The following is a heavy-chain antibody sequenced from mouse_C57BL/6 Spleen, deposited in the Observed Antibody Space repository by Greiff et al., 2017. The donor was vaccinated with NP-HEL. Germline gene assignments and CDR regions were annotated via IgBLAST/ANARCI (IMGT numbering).Heavy chain of an antibody. J-gene: IGHJ4*01. CDR1: GYAFSSYW. CDR2: IYPGDGDT. CDR3: ARRGLERGNAMDY. D-gene: IGHD4-1*01. Sequence: QVQLQQSGAELVKPGASVKISCKASGYAFSSYWMNWVKQRPGKGLEWIGQIYPGDGDTNYNGKFKGKATLTADKSSSTAYMQLSSLTSEDSAVYYYARRGLERGNAMDYWGQGTSVTVSS. V-gene: IGHV1-80*01.